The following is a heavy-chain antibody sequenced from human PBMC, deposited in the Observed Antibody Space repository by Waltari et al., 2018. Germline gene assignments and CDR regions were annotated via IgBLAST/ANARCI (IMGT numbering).Heavy chain of an antibody. Sequence: QAPGQGLEWMGWINTNTGNPTYAQGFTGRFVFSLDTSVSTAYLQISSLKAEDTAVYYCARDQAGYSYGHRVDYYYGMDVWGQGTTVTVSS. D-gene: IGHD5-18*01. CDR3: ARDQAGYSYGHRVDYYYGMDV. CDR2: INTNTGNP. J-gene: IGHJ6*02. V-gene: IGHV7-4-1*02.